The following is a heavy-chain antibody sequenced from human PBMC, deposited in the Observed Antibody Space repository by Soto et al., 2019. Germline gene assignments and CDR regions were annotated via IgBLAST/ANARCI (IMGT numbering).Heavy chain of an antibody. CDR2: INHSGST. CDR3: ARGRGIGVVIMGVYFDY. V-gene: IGHV4-34*01. CDR1: GGSFSGYY. D-gene: IGHD3-3*01. J-gene: IGHJ4*02. Sequence: SETLSLTCAVYGGSFSGYYWSWIRQPPGKGLEWIGEINHSGSTNYHPSLKSRVTISVDTSKNQFSLKLSSVTAADTAVYYCARGRGIGVVIMGVYFDYWGKGTLVT.